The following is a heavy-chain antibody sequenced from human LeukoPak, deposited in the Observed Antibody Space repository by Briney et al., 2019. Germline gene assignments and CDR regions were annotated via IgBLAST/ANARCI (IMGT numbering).Heavy chain of an antibody. J-gene: IGHJ2*01. CDR3: ARVEMATMSSRYFDL. CDR1: GFTVSSNY. V-gene: IGHV3-53*01. CDR2: IYSGGST. D-gene: IGHD5-24*01. Sequence: GGSLRLSCAASGFTVSSNYMSWVRQAPGKGLEWVSVIYSGGSTYYADSVKGRFTISRDNSKNTLCLQMNSLRAEDTAVYYCARVEMATMSSRYFDLWGRGTLVTVSS.